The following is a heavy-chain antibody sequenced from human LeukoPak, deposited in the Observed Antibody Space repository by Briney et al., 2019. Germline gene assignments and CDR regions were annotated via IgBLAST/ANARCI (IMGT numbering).Heavy chain of an antibody. V-gene: IGHV3-66*01. D-gene: IGHD4-11*01. CDR2: IYSGGNT. J-gene: IGHJ4*02. CDR1: GFTVSSTY. CDR3: ARSETIVRPFDY. Sequence: GGSLRLSCAASGFTVSSTYMSWVRQAPGQGLEWVSVIYSGGNTYYADSVKGRFTISRDNSKNTLYLQMNSLRGEDTAVYYCARSETIVRPFDYWGQGTLVTVSS.